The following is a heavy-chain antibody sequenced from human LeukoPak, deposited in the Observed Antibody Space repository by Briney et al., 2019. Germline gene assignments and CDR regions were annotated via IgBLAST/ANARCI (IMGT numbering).Heavy chain of an antibody. CDR1: GGSISSSDYY. J-gene: IGHJ4*02. V-gene: IGHV4-39*01. Sequence: SETLSLTCTVSGGSISSSDYYWGWIRQPPGKGLEWIASIYYSGTTHYNPSHQSRVTMSVDTSKNQFSLKLRSVTAADTAVYYCARLTSGTHPNFDYWGQGTLVTVSS. CDR2: IYYSGTT. CDR3: ARLTSGTHPNFDY. D-gene: IGHD3-10*01.